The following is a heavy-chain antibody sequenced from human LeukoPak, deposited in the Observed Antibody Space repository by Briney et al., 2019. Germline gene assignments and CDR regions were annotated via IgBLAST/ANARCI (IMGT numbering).Heavy chain of an antibody. J-gene: IGHJ3*02. D-gene: IGHD6-19*01. V-gene: IGHV3-23*01. CDR1: GFTFSSYA. Sequence: GGSLRLSCAASGFTFSSYAMSWVRQAPGKGLEWVSAITGTGGSTYYVASVKGRFTISRDNSKNTLYLQMSSLRAEDTAMYYCAKVRDTRDWYKDAFDIWGQGTRVTVSS. CDR2: ITGTGGST. CDR3: AKVRDTRDWYKDAFDI.